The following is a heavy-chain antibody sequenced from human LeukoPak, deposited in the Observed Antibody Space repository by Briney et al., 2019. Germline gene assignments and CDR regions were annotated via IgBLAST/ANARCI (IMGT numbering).Heavy chain of an antibody. J-gene: IGHJ3*02. CDR3: TRVSAYYYDSISLGAFDI. V-gene: IGHV3-49*03. CDR2: IRSKAYGGTT. CDR1: GFTFGDYA. D-gene: IGHD3-22*01. Sequence: PGRSLRLSCTASGFTFGDYARSWFRQAPGKGLEWVGFIRSKAYGGTTEYAASVKGRFTISRDDSKSIAYLQMNSLKTEDTAVYYCTRVSAYYYDSISLGAFDIWGQGTMVTVSS.